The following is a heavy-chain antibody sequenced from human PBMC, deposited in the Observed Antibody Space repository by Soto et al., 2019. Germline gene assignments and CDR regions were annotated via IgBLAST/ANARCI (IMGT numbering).Heavy chain of an antibody. CDR3: ARGWYGDY. D-gene: IGHD2-15*01. CDR2: ISAHNGNT. Sequence: QVHLVQSGAEVKKPGASVKLSCKASGYTFTSYGITWVRQAPGQGLEWMRWISAHNGNTDYAQKLQGRVIVTRDTPTSTAYMELRSLISDDTGVYYCARGWYGDYWGKGALVTVSS. CDR1: GYTFTSYG. J-gene: IGHJ4*02. V-gene: IGHV1-18*01.